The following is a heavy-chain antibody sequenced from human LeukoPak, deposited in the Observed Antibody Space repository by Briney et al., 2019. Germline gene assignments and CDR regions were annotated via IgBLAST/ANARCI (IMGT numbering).Heavy chain of an antibody. V-gene: IGHV3-23*01. CDR3: ARDRRDVRPIPYNWFDP. CDR2: ISGRGGTNT. J-gene: IGHJ5*02. D-gene: IGHD5-24*01. CDR1: GFTFSRFG. Sequence: PGGSLRLSCAASGFTFSRFGMNWVRRAPGKGLEWVSAISGRGGTNTYYGDSVKGRFTISRDNSKNTLYLQMNSLRAEDTAVYYCARDRRDVRPIPYNWFDPWGQGTLVTVSS.